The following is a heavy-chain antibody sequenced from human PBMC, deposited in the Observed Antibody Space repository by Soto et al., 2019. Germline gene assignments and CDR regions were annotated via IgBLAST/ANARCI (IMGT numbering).Heavy chain of an antibody. CDR1: GVTFNNYA. D-gene: IGHD4-17*01. V-gene: IGHV3-23*01. J-gene: IGHJ4*02. Sequence: EVHLLESGGGLVQRGGSLRLSCVASGVTFNNYAMNWVRQAPGKGLEWVSNIGGRGGNTFYADSMRGRFTISRDNSKNTVYLQMNNLRVEGSATYYCAKPSAYGDFAGSFDSWGQGTLVTVSP. CDR3: AKPSAYGDFAGSFDS. CDR2: IGGRGGNT.